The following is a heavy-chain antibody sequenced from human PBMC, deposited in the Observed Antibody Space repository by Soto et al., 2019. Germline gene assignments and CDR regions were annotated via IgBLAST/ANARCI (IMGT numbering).Heavy chain of an antibody. CDR2: IKPDGSET. D-gene: IGHD3-10*01. V-gene: IGHV3-7*01. Sequence: EVQLVESGGGLVQPGGSLSLSCEASGFTFRSSWMSWVRQAPGKGLEWVSYIKPDGSETYYVDSVRGRFTISRDNAKNSLYLQMNSLRAEDTALYYCARDPSFGAFDIWCQGTMVTFSA. CDR1: GFTFRSSW. CDR3: ARDPSFGAFDI. J-gene: IGHJ3*02.